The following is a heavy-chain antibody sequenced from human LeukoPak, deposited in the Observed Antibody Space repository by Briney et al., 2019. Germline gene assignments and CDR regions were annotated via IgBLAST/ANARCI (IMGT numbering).Heavy chain of an antibody. CDR3: ARALFAAAFYGMDV. J-gene: IGHJ6*02. CDR2: IWSDGSNK. D-gene: IGHD6-25*01. CDR1: GFTFSNYG. Sequence: GGSLRLSCAASGFTFSNYGMHWVRQAPGKGLEWVAIIWSDGSNKYHGDSVKGRFTISRDNSKNTLYLQMNSLRAEDTAVYYCARALFAAAFYGMDVWGQGTTVTVSS. V-gene: IGHV3-33*01.